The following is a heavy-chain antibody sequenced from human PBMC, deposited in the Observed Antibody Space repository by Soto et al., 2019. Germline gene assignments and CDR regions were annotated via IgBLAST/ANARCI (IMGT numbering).Heavy chain of an antibody. V-gene: IGHV3-30*18. CDR1: GFTFSSYG. J-gene: IGHJ4*02. D-gene: IGHD6-6*01. CDR2: ISYDGSNK. Sequence: GGSLRLSCAASGFTFSSYGMHWVRQAPGKGLEWVAVISYDGSNKYYADSVKGRFTISRDNSKNTLYLQMNSLRAEDTAVYYCAKVQGGGSSRWSRTPPDYWGQGTLVTVSS. CDR3: AKVQGGGSSRWSRTPPDY.